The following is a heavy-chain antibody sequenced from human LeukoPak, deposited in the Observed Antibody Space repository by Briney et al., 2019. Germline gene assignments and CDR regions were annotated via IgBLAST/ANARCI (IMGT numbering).Heavy chain of an antibody. CDR3: ARDQGAVAGIDP. CDR2: ISYSGNT. D-gene: IGHD6-19*01. CDR1: GGSISSYY. J-gene: IGHJ5*02. V-gene: IGHV4-59*12. Sequence: SETLSLTCTVSGGSISSYYWSWIRQPPGKGLEWIGCISYSGNTNYNPSLKSRVTISIDTSKNQFSVKLTSVTAADTAVYYCARDQGAVAGIDPWGQGTLVTVSS.